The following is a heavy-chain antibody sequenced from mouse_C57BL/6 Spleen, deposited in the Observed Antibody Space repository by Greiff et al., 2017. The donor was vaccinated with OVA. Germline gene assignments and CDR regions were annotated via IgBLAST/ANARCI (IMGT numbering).Heavy chain of an antibody. V-gene: IGHV1-53*01. J-gene: IGHJ2*01. D-gene: IGHD3-3*01. CDR2: INPSNGGT. Sequence: QVQLQQPGPELVKPGASVKLSCKASGYTFTSYWMPWVKQRPGQGLEWIGNINPSNGGTNYKQKFKSKATLTVDKSYCPAYMQLSSLTAEDSAVYYCARSRDVGGYFAYWGQGTTLTVSS. CDR1: GYTFTSYW. CDR3: ARSRDVGGYFAY.